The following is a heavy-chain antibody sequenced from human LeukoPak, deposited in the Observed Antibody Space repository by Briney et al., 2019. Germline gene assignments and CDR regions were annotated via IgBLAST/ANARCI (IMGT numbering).Heavy chain of an antibody. V-gene: IGHV4-59*12. CDR3: ASFSSGWYGEFDY. Sequence: SETLSLTCTVSGGSISSYYWSWIRQPPGKGLEWIGYIYYSGSTNYNPSLKSRVTISVDTSKNQFSLKLSSVTAADTAVYYCASFSSGWYGEFDYWGQGTLVTVSS. CDR2: IYYSGST. CDR1: GGSISSYY. J-gene: IGHJ4*02. D-gene: IGHD6-19*01.